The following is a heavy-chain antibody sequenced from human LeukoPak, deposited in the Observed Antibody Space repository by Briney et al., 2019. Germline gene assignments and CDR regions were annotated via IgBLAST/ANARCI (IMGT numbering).Heavy chain of an antibody. J-gene: IGHJ6*02. CDR2: IWYDGSNK. V-gene: IGHV3-33*01. D-gene: IGHD2-2*01. Sequence: PGGSLRLSCAASGFTFSSYGMPWVRQAPGKGLGWVAVIWYDGSNKYYADSVKGRFTISRDNSKNTLYLQMNSLRAEDTAVYYCARIQGYCSSTSCHSYYYYGMDVWGQGTTVTVSS. CDR1: GFTFSSYG. CDR3: ARIQGYCSSTSCHSYYYYGMDV.